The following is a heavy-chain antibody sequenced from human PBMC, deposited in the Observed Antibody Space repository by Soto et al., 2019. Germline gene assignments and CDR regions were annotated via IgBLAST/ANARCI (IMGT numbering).Heavy chain of an antibody. Sequence: GGSLRLSCAASGFTFSSYWMSWVRQAPGKGLEWVANIKQDGSEKYYVDSVKGRFTISRDNAKNSLYLQMNSLRAADTAVYYCARDSGWSYNWFDPWGQGTLVTVSS. D-gene: IGHD6-19*01. CDR2: IKQDGSEK. CDR1: GFTFSSYW. V-gene: IGHV3-7*01. CDR3: ARDSGWSYNWFDP. J-gene: IGHJ5*02.